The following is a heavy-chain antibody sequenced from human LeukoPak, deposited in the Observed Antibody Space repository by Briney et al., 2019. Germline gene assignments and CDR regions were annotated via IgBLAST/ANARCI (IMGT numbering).Heavy chain of an antibody. Sequence: AASVKVSCKASGGTFSSYAISWVRQAPGQGLEWMGGIIPIFGTANYAQKFQGRVTITADESTSTAYMELSSLRSEDTAVYYCARDGRIAAAGTLFQHWGQGTLVTVSS. V-gene: IGHV1-69*13. CDR3: ARDGRIAAAGTLFQH. D-gene: IGHD6-13*01. CDR2: IIPIFGTA. J-gene: IGHJ1*01. CDR1: GGTFSSYA.